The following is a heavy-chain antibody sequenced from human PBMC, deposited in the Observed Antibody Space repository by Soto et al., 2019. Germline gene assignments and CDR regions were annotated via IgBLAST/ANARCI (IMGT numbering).Heavy chain of an antibody. CDR1: GYSFTNYW. Sequence: GESLKISCKASGYSFTNYWIGWVRQMPGKGLEWMGIIWPGDSDTRYSPSFQGQVTISVDKSISTAYLEWSSLKASDTAIYYCARDGSGSYYFDFWGQGTLVTVSS. D-gene: IGHD3-10*01. CDR2: IWPGDSDT. V-gene: IGHV5-51*01. CDR3: ARDGSGSYYFDF. J-gene: IGHJ4*02.